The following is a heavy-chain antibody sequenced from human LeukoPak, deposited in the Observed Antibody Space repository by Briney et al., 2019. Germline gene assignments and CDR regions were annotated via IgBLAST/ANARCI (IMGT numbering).Heavy chain of an antibody. Sequence: AVSLRLSCAASAFTFSSCWMHWVRQAQGKGLVWVSRINSDGSRTTYADSVKGRFTISRDNAKNSLYLQMNSLRAEDTAVYYCASFPPYMVRTDAFDIWGQGTMVTVSS. V-gene: IGHV3-74*01. D-gene: IGHD3-10*01. CDR3: ASFPPYMVRTDAFDI. CDR2: INSDGSRT. CDR1: AFTFSSCW. J-gene: IGHJ3*02.